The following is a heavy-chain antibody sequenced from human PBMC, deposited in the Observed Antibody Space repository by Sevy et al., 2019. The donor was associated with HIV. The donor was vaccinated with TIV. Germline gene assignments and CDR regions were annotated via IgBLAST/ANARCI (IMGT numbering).Heavy chain of an antibody. D-gene: IGHD3-22*01. CDR3: ARGATFYSDSSGRVLSVLGAFDI. CDR1: GFTVSSNY. Sequence: GGSLRLSCAASGFTVSSNYMSWVRQAPGKGLEWVSIIFSGGGTYYADSVQGRFTISRDNSKNMVYFQMNSLRAEDKAVFYCARGATFYSDSSGRVLSVLGAFDIWGRGTMVTVSS. CDR2: IFSGGGT. J-gene: IGHJ3*02. V-gene: IGHV3-53*01.